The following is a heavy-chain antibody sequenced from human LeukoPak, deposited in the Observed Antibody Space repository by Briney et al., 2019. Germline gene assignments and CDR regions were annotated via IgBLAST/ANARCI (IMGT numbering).Heavy chain of an antibody. D-gene: IGHD6-13*01. J-gene: IGHJ3*02. V-gene: IGHV1-2*06. CDR1: GYTFTGYY. CDR2: INPNSGGT. Sequence: ASVKVSCKASGYTFTGYYMHWVRQAPGQGLEWMGRINPNSGGTNYAQKFQGRVTMTRDTSISTAYMELSRLRSDDTAVYYCARAVAAGTWAFDIWVQGTMVTVSS. CDR3: ARAVAAGTWAFDI.